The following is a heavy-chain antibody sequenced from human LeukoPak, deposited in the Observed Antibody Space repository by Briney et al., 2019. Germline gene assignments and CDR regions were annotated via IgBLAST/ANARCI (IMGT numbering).Heavy chain of an antibody. CDR1: GGSFSGYY. Sequence: SETLSLTCAFYGGSFSGYYWSWIRQSPGKGLEWIGEINHSGSTNFNPSLKSRVTISLDTSKNQFSLTLSSLTAADTAAYYCARGRGGNSGDNWGQGTLVTVSS. CDR2: INHSGST. CDR3: ARGRGGNSGDN. V-gene: IGHV4-34*01. J-gene: IGHJ4*02. D-gene: IGHD4-23*01.